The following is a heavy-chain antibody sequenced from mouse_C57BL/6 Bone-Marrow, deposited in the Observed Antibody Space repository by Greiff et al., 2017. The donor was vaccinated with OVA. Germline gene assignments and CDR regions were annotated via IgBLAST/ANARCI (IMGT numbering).Heavy chain of an antibody. CDR3: ARGVPIPYWYFDV. J-gene: IGHJ1*03. CDR1: GYTFTDYN. Sequence: VQLQQSGPELVKPGASVKIPCKASGYTFTDYNMDWVKQSHGKSLEWIGDINPNNGGTIYNQKFKGKATLTVDKSSSTAYMQLRSLTSEDTAVYYCARGVPIPYWYFDVWGTGTTVTVSS. CDR2: INPNNGGT. V-gene: IGHV1-18*01.